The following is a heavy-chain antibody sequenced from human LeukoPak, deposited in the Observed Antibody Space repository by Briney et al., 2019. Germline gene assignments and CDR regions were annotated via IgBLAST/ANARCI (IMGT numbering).Heavy chain of an antibody. D-gene: IGHD3-9*01. Sequence: PSETLSLTCTVSGGSISSSSYYWGWIRQPPGKGLEWIGSIYYSGSTYYNPSLKSRVTISVDTSKNQFSLKLSSVTAADTAVYYCARVFRPTLVIHWFDPWGQGTLVTVSS. CDR3: ARVFRPTLVIHWFDP. CDR2: IYYSGST. CDR1: GGSISSSSYY. V-gene: IGHV4-39*07. J-gene: IGHJ5*02.